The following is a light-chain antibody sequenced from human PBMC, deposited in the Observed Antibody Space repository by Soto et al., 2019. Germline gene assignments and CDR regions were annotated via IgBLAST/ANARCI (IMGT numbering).Light chain of an antibody. CDR2: DVS. Sequence: QSALTQPASVSGSPGQSITISCTGTSSDVGGYNYVSWYQQHPGKAPKFMIYDVSNRPSGVSNRCSGSKSGNTASQTISGLQAEDEADYYCSSYTTSNTRQIVVGTGTELTVL. CDR1: SSDVGGYNY. V-gene: IGLV2-14*01. J-gene: IGLJ1*01. CDR3: SSYTTSNTRQIV.